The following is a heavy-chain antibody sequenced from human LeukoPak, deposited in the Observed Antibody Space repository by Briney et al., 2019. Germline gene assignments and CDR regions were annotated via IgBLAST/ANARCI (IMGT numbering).Heavy chain of an antibody. Sequence: GASVKVSCKASGGTFSSYAISWVRQAPGQGLEWMGGIIPIFGTANYAQKFQGRVTITADESTSTAYMELSSLRSEDTAVYYCARGFRYCSSTSCPFDYWGQGTLVTVSS. J-gene: IGHJ4*02. D-gene: IGHD2-2*01. CDR1: GGTFSSYA. CDR3: ARGFRYCSSTSCPFDY. CDR2: IIPIFGTA. V-gene: IGHV1-69*13.